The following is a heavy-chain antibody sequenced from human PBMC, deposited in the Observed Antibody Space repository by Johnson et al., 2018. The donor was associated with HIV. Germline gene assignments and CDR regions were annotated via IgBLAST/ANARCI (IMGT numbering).Heavy chain of an antibody. CDR3: ARSGGYPNALDM. V-gene: IGHV3-30*03. J-gene: IGHJ3*02. CDR1: GFTFSSYG. Sequence: QVQLVESGGGVVQPGRSLRLSCAASGFTFSSYGMHWVRQAAGKGLEWVAVILYDGSNKYYADSVKGRFTISRDNSKNTLYLQMNSLRAEDTAVFSCARSGGYPNALDMWGQGTMVSVSS. D-gene: IGHD6-13*01. CDR2: ILYDGSNK.